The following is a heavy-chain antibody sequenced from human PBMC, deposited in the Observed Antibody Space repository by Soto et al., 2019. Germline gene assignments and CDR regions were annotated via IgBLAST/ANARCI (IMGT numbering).Heavy chain of an antibody. CDR3: AREREGATTAWFDP. Sequence: EVQLVESGGGLVQPGGSLRLSCAASGFTFSSYSMNWVRQAPGKGLEWVSYISSSSSTIYYADSVKGRFTISRDNAKNSRYLQMNSLRDEDTAVYYCAREREGATTAWFDPWGQGTLVTVSS. CDR1: GFTFSSYS. CDR2: ISSSSSTI. V-gene: IGHV3-48*02. J-gene: IGHJ5*02. D-gene: IGHD1-26*01.